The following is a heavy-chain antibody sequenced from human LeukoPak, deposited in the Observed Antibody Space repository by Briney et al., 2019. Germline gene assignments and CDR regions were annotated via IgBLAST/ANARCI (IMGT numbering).Heavy chain of an antibody. CDR3: ARDLGGGPPGY. CDR1: GFTLSVYW. J-gene: IGHJ4*02. V-gene: IGHV3-7*01. CDR2: IKEDGSEK. Sequence: PGGSLRLSCAASGFTLSVYWMSWVRQAPGKGLEWVANIKEDGSEKYYVDSVKGRFTISRDNDKNSLYLQMNSLRAEDSAVYYCARDLGGGPPGYWGQGTLVTVSS. D-gene: IGHD4-23*01.